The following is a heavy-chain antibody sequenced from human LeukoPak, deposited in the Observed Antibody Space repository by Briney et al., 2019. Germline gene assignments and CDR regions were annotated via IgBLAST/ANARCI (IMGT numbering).Heavy chain of an antibody. D-gene: IGHD4-23*01. CDR3: ASYGSNNWLDP. V-gene: IGHV4-34*01. Sequence: SETLSLTCAVYGGSFSGYYWSWIRQPPAKGLERIGENNHSGITNYNPSLKSRVTISVDTYKNQFSLKLSSVTAADTAVYYCASYGSNNWLDPWGHGNQLTVSS. CDR2: NNHSGIT. J-gene: IGHJ5*02. CDR1: GGSFSGYY.